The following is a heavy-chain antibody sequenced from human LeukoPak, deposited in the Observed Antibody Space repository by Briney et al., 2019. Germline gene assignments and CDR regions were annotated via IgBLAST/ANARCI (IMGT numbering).Heavy chain of an antibody. CDR1: GYTFTNYG. CDR3: ARGGHFEWAIDY. Sequence: ASVKVSCKASGYTFTNYGISWVRQAPGQGLEWMGWISANNGNTNYAQKVQGRVTMTTDTSTSTAYMELRSLRSDDTAVYCCARGGHFEWAIDYWGQGTLVTVSS. D-gene: IGHD3-9*01. J-gene: IGHJ4*02. V-gene: IGHV1-18*01. CDR2: ISANNGNT.